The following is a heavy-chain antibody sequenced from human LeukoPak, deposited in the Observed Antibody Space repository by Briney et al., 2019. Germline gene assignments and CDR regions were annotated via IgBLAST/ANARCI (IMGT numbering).Heavy chain of an antibody. CDR3: ARDRHGMSVSDYFDY. Sequence: PSETLSLTCTVSGGSIRVYYGSWIRQPPGKGLEWFGRIYTSGSTNYNPSLKSRVTMSVDTSKNQFSLKLSSVTAADTAVYYCARDRHGMSVSDYFDYWGQGTLVTVSS. CDR1: GGSIRVYY. V-gene: IGHV4-4*07. D-gene: IGHD6-19*01. J-gene: IGHJ4*02. CDR2: IYTSGST.